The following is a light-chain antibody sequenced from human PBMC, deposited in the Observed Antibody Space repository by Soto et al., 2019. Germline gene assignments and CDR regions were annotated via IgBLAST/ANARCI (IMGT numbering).Light chain of an antibody. CDR2: GAS. CDR1: QSVSSN. J-gene: IGKJ1*01. Sequence: EIVMTQSPATLSVSPGERATLSCRASQSVSSNLAWYQQKPGQAPRLLIYGASARATGIPARFSGSGSETEFTLTISSLQSGDFAVYYCQQYNNWPPMAFGQGTKVEIK. V-gene: IGKV3-15*01. CDR3: QQYNNWPPMA.